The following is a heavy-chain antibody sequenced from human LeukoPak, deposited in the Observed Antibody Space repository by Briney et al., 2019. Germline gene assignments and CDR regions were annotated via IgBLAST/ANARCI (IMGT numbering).Heavy chain of an antibody. CDR3: ARVRFCNSAGCYSFFDF. D-gene: IGHD2-2*01. CDR1: GFTFSDYY. V-gene: IGHV3-74*01. CDR2: VSGDGSKT. J-gene: IGHJ4*02. Sequence: PGGSLRLSCAASGFTFSDYYMHWVRQTPGKGLVWVSRVSGDGSKTDYADSVKGRFTISRDNARNTLYLQMNSLRDEATAVYYCARVRFCNSAGCYSFFDFWGQGTLVTVSS.